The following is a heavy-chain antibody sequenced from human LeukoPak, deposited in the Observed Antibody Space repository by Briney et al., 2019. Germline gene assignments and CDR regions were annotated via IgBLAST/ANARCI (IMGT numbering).Heavy chain of an antibody. Sequence: PGGSLRLSCAASGFTFSSYEMNWVRQAPGKGLEWVSYISSSGTTTYYAASVKGRFTISRDNAKNSLYVQMNSLRAEDTAVYYCARGIHRRVPKENFEYWGQGTLVTVSS. V-gene: IGHV3-48*03. CDR1: GFTFSSYE. CDR2: ISSSGTTT. CDR3: ARGIHRRVPKENFEY. J-gene: IGHJ4*02. D-gene: IGHD4/OR15-4a*01.